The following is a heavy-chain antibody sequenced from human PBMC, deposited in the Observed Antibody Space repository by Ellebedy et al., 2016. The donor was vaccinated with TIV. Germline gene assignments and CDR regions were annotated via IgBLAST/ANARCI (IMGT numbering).Heavy chain of an antibody. CDR3: ARDRGSSGWYPSTFDY. V-gene: IGHV1-2*02. CDR2: INPNSGGT. J-gene: IGHJ4*02. Sequence: ASVKVSCKASGYTFTTYGISWVRQAPGQGPEWMGWINPNSGGTNYAQKFQGRVTMTRDTSISTAYMELSRLRSDDTAVYYCARDRGSSGWYPSTFDYWGQGTLVTVSS. CDR1: GYTFTTYG. D-gene: IGHD6-19*01.